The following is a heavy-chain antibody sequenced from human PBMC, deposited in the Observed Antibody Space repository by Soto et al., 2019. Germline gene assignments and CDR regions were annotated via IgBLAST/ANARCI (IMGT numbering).Heavy chain of an antibody. CDR3: ALDGATSGSYPIDY. J-gene: IGHJ4*02. CDR1: GYSFTSYW. Sequence: XAPLKISCKGSGYSFTSYWIIWVRQMPGKGLEWMGSIDPSDSYTNYSPSFQGHVTISADKSISTAYLQWSSLKASDTAMYYCALDGATSGSYPIDYWGQGSLVTVS. V-gene: IGHV5-10-1*01. CDR2: IDPSDSYT. D-gene: IGHD1-26*01.